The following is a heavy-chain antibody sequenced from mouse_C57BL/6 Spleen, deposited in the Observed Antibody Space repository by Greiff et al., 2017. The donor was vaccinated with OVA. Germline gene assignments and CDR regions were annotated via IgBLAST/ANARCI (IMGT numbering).Heavy chain of an antibody. CDR2: INPSNGGT. D-gene: IGHD1-1*01. CDR1: GYTFTSYW. CDR3: ARDYYGSNLFAY. V-gene: IGHV1-53*01. Sequence: QVQLKQSGTELVKPGASVKLSCKASGYTFTSYWMHWVKQRPGQGLEWIGNINPSNGGTNYNEKFKSKATLTVDKSSSTAYMQLSSLTSEYSAVYYCARDYYGSNLFAYWGQGTLVTVSA. J-gene: IGHJ3*01.